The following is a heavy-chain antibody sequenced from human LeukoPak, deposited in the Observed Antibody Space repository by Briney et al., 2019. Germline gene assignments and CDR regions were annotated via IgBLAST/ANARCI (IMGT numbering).Heavy chain of an antibody. CDR3: ARNGDYDPYYYYGMDV. Sequence: GGSLRLSCAASGFTFSSYSMNWVRQAPGKGLEWVSSISSSSSYIYYADSVKGRFTISRDNAKSSLHLQMNSLRVEDTAVYYCARNGDYDPYYYYGMDVWGQGTTVTVSS. CDR1: GFTFSSYS. V-gene: IGHV3-21*01. D-gene: IGHD4-17*01. CDR2: ISSSSSYI. J-gene: IGHJ6*02.